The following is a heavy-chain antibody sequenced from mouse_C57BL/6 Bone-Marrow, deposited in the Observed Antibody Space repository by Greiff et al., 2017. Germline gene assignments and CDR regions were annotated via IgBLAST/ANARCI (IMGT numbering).Heavy chain of an antibody. J-gene: IGHJ1*03. D-gene: IGHD1-1*01. Sequence: VQLQQSGPELVKPGASVKLSCKASGYTFTSYDINWVKQRPGKGLEWIGWIYPRDGSTKYNEKFKGKATLTVDTSSSTAYMELHSLTSEDSAVYFGARLEGDGSSEDWYFDVWGTGTTVTVSS. V-gene: IGHV1-85*01. CDR1: GYTFTSYD. CDR2: IYPRDGST. CDR3: ARLEGDGSSEDWYFDV.